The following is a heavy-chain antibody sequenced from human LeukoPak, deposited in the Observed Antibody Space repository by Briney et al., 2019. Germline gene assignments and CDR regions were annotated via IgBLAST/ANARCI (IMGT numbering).Heavy chain of an antibody. D-gene: IGHD5-12*01. V-gene: IGHV1-18*01. CDR1: GYTFTSYG. J-gene: IGHJ4*02. Sequence: ASVNVSCKASGYTFTSYGISWVRQAPGQGLEWMGWISAYNGNTNYAQKLQGRITMTTDTSTSTAYMELRRLRSDDTAVYYCARDAPRADSGRLRFDYWGQGTLVTVSS. CDR2: ISAYNGNT. CDR3: ARDAPRADSGRLRFDY.